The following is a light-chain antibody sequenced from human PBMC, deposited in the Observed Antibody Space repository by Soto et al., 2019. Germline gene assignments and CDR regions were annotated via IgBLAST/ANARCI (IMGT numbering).Light chain of an antibody. Sequence: QSVLTQPPSASXXXGXSXTIXXXXXXXXVGGYNYVSWYQQYPGKAPKLMIYEVSKRPSGVPDRFSGSKSGNTASLTVSGLQAEDEADYYCSSLAGSTSYVFGTGTKVTVL. J-gene: IGLJ1*01. CDR1: XXXVGGYNY. CDR2: EVS. V-gene: IGLV2-8*01. CDR3: SSLAGSTSYV.